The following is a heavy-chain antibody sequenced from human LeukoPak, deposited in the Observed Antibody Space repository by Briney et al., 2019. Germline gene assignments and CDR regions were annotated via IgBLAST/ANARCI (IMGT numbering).Heavy chain of an antibody. J-gene: IGHJ4*02. V-gene: IGHV4-59*11. CDR1: GGSISGHY. CDR2: IHYSGTT. Sequence: SETLSLTCTVSGGSISGHYWNWIRQPPGKGLEWIGYIHYSGTTNYSPSLKSRATISVDTSKNQLSLKLSSLTAADTAVYYCARERTLCSGTSCPSHYFDFWGQGILVTVSS. D-gene: IGHD2-2*01. CDR3: ARERTLCSGTSCPSHYFDF.